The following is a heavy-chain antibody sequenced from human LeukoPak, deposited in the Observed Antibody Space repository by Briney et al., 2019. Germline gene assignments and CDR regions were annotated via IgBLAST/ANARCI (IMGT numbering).Heavy chain of an antibody. D-gene: IGHD2-2*01. CDR3: TKEGGDTVVLPEAHAFDI. J-gene: IGHJ3*02. CDR2: IKQDGSYK. CDR1: GFTFNSYW. Sequence: PGGSLRLSCAASGFTFNSYWMSWVRQAPGKGLEWVANIKQDGSYKNYVDSVKGRFTISRDNSKNTLYLQMNSLRDEDTAVYYCTKEGGDTVVLPEAHAFDIWGQGTMVTVSS. V-gene: IGHV3-7*01.